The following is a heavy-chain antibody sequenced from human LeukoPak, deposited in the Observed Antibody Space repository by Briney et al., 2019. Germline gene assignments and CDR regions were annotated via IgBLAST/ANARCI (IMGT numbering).Heavy chain of an antibody. CDR2: ISGSGGST. CDR3: AKVPYCSSTSCSHGDYYYMDV. CDR1: GFTFSSYA. J-gene: IGHJ6*03. V-gene: IGHV3-23*01. Sequence: GGSLRLSCAASGFTFSSYAMSWVRQAPGKGLEWVSAISGSGGSTYYADSVKGRFTISRDNSKNTLYLQMNSLRAEDTAVYYCAKVPYCSSTSCSHGDYYYMDVRGKGTTVTVSS. D-gene: IGHD2-2*01.